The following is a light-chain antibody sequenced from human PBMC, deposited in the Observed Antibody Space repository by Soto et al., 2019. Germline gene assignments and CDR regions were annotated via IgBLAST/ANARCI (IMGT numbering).Light chain of an antibody. CDR2: AAS. J-gene: IGKJ2*01. V-gene: IGKV1-9*01. Sequence: DIQLTQSPSFLSASVGDRVTIACRASQGISSYLAWFQQKPGKAPKLLIFAASNLQSGVPSTFSGSGSGTEFTLTISSLQPEDFAIYYCQQLSSYPYTFGQGTKLELK. CDR1: QGISSY. CDR3: QQLSSYPYT.